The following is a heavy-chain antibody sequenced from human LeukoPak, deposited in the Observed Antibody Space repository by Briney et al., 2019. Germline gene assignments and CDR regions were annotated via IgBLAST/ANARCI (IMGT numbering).Heavy chain of an antibody. Sequence: ASVKVSCKASGYTFTGYYTHWVRQAPGQGLEGMGRINPNSGGTNYAQKFPGRVTLTRDTSISTAYMELRRLRSDDAAVYYCARGGLANNDYWGQGTLVTVSS. CDR3: ARGGLANNDY. D-gene: IGHD6-19*01. CDR1: GYTFTGYY. J-gene: IGHJ4*02. CDR2: INPNSGGT. V-gene: IGHV1-2*06.